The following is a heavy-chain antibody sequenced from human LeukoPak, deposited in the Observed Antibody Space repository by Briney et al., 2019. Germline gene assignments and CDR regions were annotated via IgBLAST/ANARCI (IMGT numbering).Heavy chain of an antibody. CDR2: IWYDGSNK. D-gene: IGHD6-19*01. V-gene: IGHV3-33*01. CDR1: GFXFSNYG. Sequence: GGSLRLSCAASGFXFSNYGIYWVRQAPGKGLEWVAVIWYDGSNKYYADSVKGRFTISRDNSKNTLYLQMNSLRAEDTAVYYCASAYSSGSVDIDYWGQGTLVTVSS. CDR3: ASAYSSGSVDIDY. J-gene: IGHJ4*02.